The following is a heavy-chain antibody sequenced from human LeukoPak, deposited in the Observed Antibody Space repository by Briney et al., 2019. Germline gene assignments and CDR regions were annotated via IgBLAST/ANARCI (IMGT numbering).Heavy chain of an antibody. V-gene: IGHV3-30-3*01. Sequence: PGGSLRLSCKGYGFTFSGHALHWVRQAPGKGLEWVAVISYDGSFKYYSDSVKGRFTISRDNSKNTLFLQMDSLRLEDMAVYYCARDLYYYDRGPNSHLNYNYYGMDVWCQGTTVTVSS. CDR3: ARDLYYYDRGPNSHLNYNYYGMDV. J-gene: IGHJ6*02. CDR1: GFTFSGHA. D-gene: IGHD3-22*01. CDR2: ISYDGSFK.